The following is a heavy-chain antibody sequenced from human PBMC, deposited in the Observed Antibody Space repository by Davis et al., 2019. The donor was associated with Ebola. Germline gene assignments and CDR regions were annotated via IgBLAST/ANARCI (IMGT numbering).Heavy chain of an antibody. CDR2: FGTVGDT. V-gene: IGHV3-23*01. D-gene: IGHD2/OR15-2a*01. J-gene: IGHJ3*02. Sequence: GGPLRLSCAASGFTSSGFTFSDYDMNWVRQAPGKGLEWVSTFGTVGDTYYADSVKGRFAMSRDNSRGTLYLQMNSLRVEDSAIYYCVKDSSNIWFDIWGQGTLVTVSS. CDR3: VKDSSNIWFDI. CDR1: GFTSSGFTFSDYD.